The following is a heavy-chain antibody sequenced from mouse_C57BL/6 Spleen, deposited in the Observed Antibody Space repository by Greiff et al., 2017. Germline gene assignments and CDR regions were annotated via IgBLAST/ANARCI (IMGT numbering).Heavy chain of an antibody. J-gene: IGHJ2*01. Sequence: EVQLKESVAELVRPGASVKLSCTASGFNIKNTYMPWVKQRPEQGLEWIGRIDPANGNTKYAPKFQGKATITADTSSNTAYLQLSSLTSEDTAVYYCARVGFDYWGQGTTLTVSS. V-gene: IGHV14-3*01. CDR2: IDPANGNT. CDR3: ARVGFDY. CDR1: GFNIKNTY.